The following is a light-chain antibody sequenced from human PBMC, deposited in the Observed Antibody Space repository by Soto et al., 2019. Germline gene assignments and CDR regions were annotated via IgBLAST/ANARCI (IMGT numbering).Light chain of an antibody. Sequence: EIVLTQSPCTLSLSPGERATLSCRASQSVSSSYLAWYQQKPGQAPRLLIYGASSRATGIPDRFSGSGSGTDFTLTISRLEPEDFAVYYCQQYGSSPWTFGQGTTVDIK. CDR2: GAS. J-gene: IGKJ1*01. CDR3: QQYGSSPWT. CDR1: QSVSSSY. V-gene: IGKV3-20*01.